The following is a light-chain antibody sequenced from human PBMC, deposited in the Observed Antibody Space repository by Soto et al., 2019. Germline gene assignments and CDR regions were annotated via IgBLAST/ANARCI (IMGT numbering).Light chain of an antibody. CDR3: QQYDNYPLT. Sequence: EIVLTQSPATLSLSPGERATLSCRASQSVSSYLAWYQQKPGQAPRLLIYDASNRATGIPARFSGSGSGTEFTLTISNLQPDDFATYYCQQYDNYPLTFGGGTKVEI. CDR2: DAS. CDR1: QSVSSY. J-gene: IGKJ4*01. V-gene: IGKV3-11*01.